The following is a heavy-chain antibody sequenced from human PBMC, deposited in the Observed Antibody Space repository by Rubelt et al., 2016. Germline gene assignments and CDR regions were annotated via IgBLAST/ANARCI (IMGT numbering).Heavy chain of an antibody. Sequence: QVQLVQSGAEVKRPGASVKVSCKASGYPFATYAMHWVRQAPGQRLEWMGWIDAGNGDTKYSINLQGRVTFTRDTSAGTAYMGLRSLRSEDSAVYYCARFALPAVTTAYYYYALDVWGQGTTVTVSS. CDR3: ARFALPAVTTAYYYYALDV. D-gene: IGHD4-17*01. J-gene: IGHJ6*02. CDR1: GYPFATYA. V-gene: IGHV1-3*01. CDR2: IDAGNGDT.